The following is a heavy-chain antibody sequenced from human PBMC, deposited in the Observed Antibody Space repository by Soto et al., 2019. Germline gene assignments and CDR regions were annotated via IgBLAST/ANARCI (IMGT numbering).Heavy chain of an antibody. Sequence: QVQLVQSGAEVEKPGSSAKVSCKASGGTFSNYALSWVRQAPGQGLEWMGGIIPVFGPAHYAQKFQGRVTITADESTSTAYVELSSLRSEDTAVYYCARAGTGSYLNAFDVWGQGTMVTVSS. D-gene: IGHD1-26*01. J-gene: IGHJ3*01. V-gene: IGHV1-69*01. CDR1: GGTFSNYA. CDR3: ARAGTGSYLNAFDV. CDR2: IIPVFGPA.